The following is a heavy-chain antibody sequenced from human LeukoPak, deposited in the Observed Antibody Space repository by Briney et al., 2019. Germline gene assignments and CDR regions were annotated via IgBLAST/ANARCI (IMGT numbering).Heavy chain of an antibody. CDR1: GYSFTTHW. CDR2: IYPDDSDT. D-gene: IGHD1-26*01. Sequence: EESLKISCKASGYSFTTHWIGWVRQMPGKGLEWMGIIYPDDSDTKYSPSFQGQVTISADKSISTAFLQWSSLKASDTAMYYCASATGSYLYFDYWGQGTLVTVSS. J-gene: IGHJ4*02. V-gene: IGHV5-51*01. CDR3: ASATGSYLYFDY.